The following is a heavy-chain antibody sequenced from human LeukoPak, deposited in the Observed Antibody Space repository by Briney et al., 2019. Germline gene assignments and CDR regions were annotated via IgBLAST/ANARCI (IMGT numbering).Heavy chain of an antibody. Sequence: ASVKVSCKASGYTFIDYYIHWIRQAPGQGLEWMGRINPITGGTDYAQKFQGKVSMTRDTSISTAYMELNRLRSDDTAVYYCATLGEDKTDTPFGYWGQGTLVTVSS. CDR2: INPITGGT. J-gene: IGHJ4*02. CDR3: ATLGEDKTDTPFGY. V-gene: IGHV1-2*06. D-gene: IGHD3-16*01. CDR1: GYTFIDYY.